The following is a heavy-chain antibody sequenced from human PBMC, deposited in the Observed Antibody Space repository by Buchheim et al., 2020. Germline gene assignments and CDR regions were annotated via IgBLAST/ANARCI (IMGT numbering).Heavy chain of an antibody. Sequence: QVQLVQSGAEVKKPGDSVKVSCKASGYTFINYGISWVRQAPGQGLEWMGWTSGYNTNTNYVQRFQGRVTMTTDTSTSTAYIELRRLSDDDTAVYYCATNWVGVEGFDYWGQGT. D-gene: IGHD1-26*01. V-gene: IGHV1-18*01. CDR2: TSGYNTNT. CDR1: GYTFINYG. CDR3: ATNWVGVEGFDY. J-gene: IGHJ4*02.